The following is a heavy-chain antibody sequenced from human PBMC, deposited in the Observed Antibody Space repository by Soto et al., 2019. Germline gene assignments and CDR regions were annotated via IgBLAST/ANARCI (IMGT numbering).Heavy chain of an antibody. J-gene: IGHJ5*02. CDR3: ARGSFSSSSSWFDP. V-gene: IGHV4-31*03. Sequence: TLSVTYTVVCGSIINGGDYWICKHQHPGKGLEWIGYIYYSRRTYYNPSLHSRVSIAVDTTENQFSLKLTSVTAADTSVYYCARGSFSSSSSWFDPWGRGTLVTVSS. CDR2: IYYSRRT. D-gene: IGHD6-6*01. CDR1: CGSIINGGDY.